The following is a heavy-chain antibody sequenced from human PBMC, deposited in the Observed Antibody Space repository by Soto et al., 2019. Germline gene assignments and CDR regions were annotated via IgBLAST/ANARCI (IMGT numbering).Heavy chain of an antibody. CDR2: IRHKTNSYST. CDR1: GFTFSDHH. J-gene: IGHJ4*02. V-gene: IGHV3-72*01. CDR3: ARDHKWANDV. D-gene: IGHD1-26*01. Sequence: EVQLVESGGGLVQPGGSLRLSCAASGFTFSDHHMDWVRQAPGKGLEWVARIRHKTNSYSTEYAASVKGRFIISRDDSGNSLSLQMNSLKIEDTAVYYCARDHKWANDVWGQGTLVTVSS.